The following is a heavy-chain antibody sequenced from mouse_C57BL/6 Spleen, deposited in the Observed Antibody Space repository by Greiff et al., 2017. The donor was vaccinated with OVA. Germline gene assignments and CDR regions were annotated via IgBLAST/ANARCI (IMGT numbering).Heavy chain of an antibody. J-gene: IGHJ2*01. CDR1: GFSLTSYG. CDR3: AKNSGYYGSSLYYFDY. CDR2: IWRGGST. Sequence: QVQLQQSGPGLVQPSQSLSITCTVSGFSLTSYGVHWVRQSPGKGLEWLGVIWRGGSTDYNAAFMSRLSITKDNSKSQVFFKMNSLQADDTAIYYCAKNSGYYGSSLYYFDYWGQGTTLTVSS. D-gene: IGHD1-1*01. V-gene: IGHV2-5*01.